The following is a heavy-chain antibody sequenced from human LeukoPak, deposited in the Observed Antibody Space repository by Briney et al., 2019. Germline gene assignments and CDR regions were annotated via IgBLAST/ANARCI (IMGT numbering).Heavy chain of an antibody. CDR1: GFTFSSFA. J-gene: IGHJ4*02. CDR3: ARDDRGIAAAGFFDY. V-gene: IGHV3-30-3*01. CDR2: ISYDGSNN. D-gene: IGHD6-13*01. Sequence: PGRSLRLSCAASGFTFSSFAMHWVRQAPGEGLEWVTVISYDGSNNYYADSVKGRFTISRDNSKNTLYLQMNSLTAEDTAVYYCARDDRGIAAAGFFDYWGQGTLVTVSS.